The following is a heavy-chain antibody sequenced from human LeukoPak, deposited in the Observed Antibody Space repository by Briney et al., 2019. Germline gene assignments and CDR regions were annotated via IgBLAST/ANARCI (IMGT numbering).Heavy chain of an antibody. Sequence: PGGSLRLSCAASGFTFDDYGMSWVRQVPGKGLEWVSGINWNGGSTGNADSVKGRFTISGDNSKNTLYLQMNSLRAEDTAVYYCAKVTVILGPFDPWGQGTLVTVSS. CDR2: INWNGGST. CDR1: GFTFDDYG. J-gene: IGHJ5*02. V-gene: IGHV3-20*04. D-gene: IGHD3-16*02. CDR3: AKVTVILGPFDP.